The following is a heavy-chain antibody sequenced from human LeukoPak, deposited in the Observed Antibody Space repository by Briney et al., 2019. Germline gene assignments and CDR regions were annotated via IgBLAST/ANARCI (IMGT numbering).Heavy chain of an antibody. CDR3: ARGRIAAAVHSFDY. Sequence: SETLSLTCAVSGGSFSGYYWSWIRQPPGKGLEWIGEINHSGSTNYNPSLKSRVTISVDTSKNQFSLKLSSVTAADTAVYYCARGRIAAAVHSFDYWGQGTLVTVSS. J-gene: IGHJ4*02. CDR2: INHSGST. V-gene: IGHV4-34*01. CDR1: GGSFSGYY. D-gene: IGHD6-13*01.